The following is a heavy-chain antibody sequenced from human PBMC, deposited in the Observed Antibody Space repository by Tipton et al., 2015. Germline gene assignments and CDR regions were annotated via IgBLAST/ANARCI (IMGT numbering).Heavy chain of an antibody. Sequence: TLSLTCTVSGGSISSSSYYWGWIRQPPGKGLEWIGSVHYSGSTYYNPSLKSRVTISVDTSKNQFSLKMRSVAAADTAVYYCARDLEHGMDVWGHGTTVTVSS. V-gene: IGHV4-39*07. CDR2: VHYSGST. D-gene: IGHD5-24*01. J-gene: IGHJ6*02. CDR1: GGSISSSSYY. CDR3: ARDLEHGMDV.